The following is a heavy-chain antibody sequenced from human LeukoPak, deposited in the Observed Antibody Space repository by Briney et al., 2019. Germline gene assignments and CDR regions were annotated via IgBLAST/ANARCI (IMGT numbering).Heavy chain of an antibody. Sequence: GRSLRPSCAASGFTFSSYAMHWVRQAPGKGLEWVAVISYDGSNKYYADSVKGRFTISRDNSKNTLYLQMNSLRAEDTAVYYCARPAADYWGQGTLVTVSS. CDR1: GFTFSSYA. CDR3: ARPAADY. D-gene: IGHD2-2*01. J-gene: IGHJ4*02. V-gene: IGHV3-30-3*01. CDR2: ISYDGSNK.